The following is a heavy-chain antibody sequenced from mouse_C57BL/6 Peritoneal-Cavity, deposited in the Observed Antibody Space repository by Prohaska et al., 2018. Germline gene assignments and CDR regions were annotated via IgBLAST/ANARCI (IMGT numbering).Heavy chain of an antibody. D-gene: IGHD2-2*01. J-gene: IGHJ1*03. V-gene: IGHV4-1*01. CDR1: GIDFSRYW. CDR2: INPESSTI. CDR3: ARRYGYYWYFDV. Sequence: EVKLLQSGGGLVQPGGTLKLSCAASGIDFSRYWMSWVRRAPGKGQEWIGEINPESSTINYAPSLKDIFIISRDNAKNTLYLQMCKVRSEDTALYYGARRYGYYWYFDVWGTWTTVTVS.